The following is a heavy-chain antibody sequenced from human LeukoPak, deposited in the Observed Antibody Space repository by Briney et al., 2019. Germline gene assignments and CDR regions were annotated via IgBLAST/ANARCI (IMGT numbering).Heavy chain of an antibody. CDR3: ARDHQLGYCSGGSCYSRKLTNYYFDY. CDR1: GYTFTGYY. CDR2: INPNSGGT. D-gene: IGHD2-15*01. J-gene: IGHJ4*02. Sequence: ASVKVSCKASGYTFTGYYMHWVRQAPGQGLEWMGWINPNSGGTNYAQKFQGRVTMTRDTSISTAYMELSRLRYDDTAVYYCARDHQLGYCSGGSCYSRKLTNYYFDYWGQGTLVTVSS. V-gene: IGHV1-2*02.